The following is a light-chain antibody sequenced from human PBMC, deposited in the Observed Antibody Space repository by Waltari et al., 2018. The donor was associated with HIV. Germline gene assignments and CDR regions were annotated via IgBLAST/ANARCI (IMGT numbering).Light chain of an antibody. CDR1: QPVTSY. J-gene: IGKJ2*01. CDR3: QQYYNHPYT. V-gene: IGKV1-8*01. CDR2: GAS. Sequence: AIRMTQSPSSFSASTGDRVTITCRASQPVTSYLAWYQQKPGKAPKLLIYGASTLQSGVPSRFSGGGSGTDFTLTIGCLQSEDFATYYCQQYYNHPYTFAQGTEVEIK.